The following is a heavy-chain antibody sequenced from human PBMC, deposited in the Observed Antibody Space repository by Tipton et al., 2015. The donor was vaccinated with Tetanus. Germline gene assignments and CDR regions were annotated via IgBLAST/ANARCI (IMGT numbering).Heavy chain of an antibody. Sequence: SLRLSCAASGFMFTRYCMRWVRQAPGKGLECVAYILGDGSSTLYASSMKGRFTIPRDNSKNTVYLQMDSLRGEDMAMYYCARDFDCKADHWGPGTLVTLPP. V-gene: IGHV3-64*01. CDR1: GFMFTRYC. J-gene: IGHJ4*02. CDR2: ILGDGSST. D-gene: IGHD3-9*01. CDR3: ARDFDCKADH.